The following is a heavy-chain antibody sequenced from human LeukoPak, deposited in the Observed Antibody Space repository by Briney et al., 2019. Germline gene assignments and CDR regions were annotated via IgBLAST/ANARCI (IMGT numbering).Heavy chain of an antibody. CDR3: AKDPGLSALDGSYYAGYFDY. Sequence: PGGSLRLSCAASGFTFSSYAMSWVRQAPGKGLEWVSAISGSGGSTYYADSVKGRFAISRDNSKNTLYLQTNSLRAEDTAVYYCAKDPGLSALDGSYYAGYFDYWGQGTLVTVSS. V-gene: IGHV3-23*01. D-gene: IGHD1-26*01. CDR1: GFTFSSYA. J-gene: IGHJ4*02. CDR2: ISGSGGST.